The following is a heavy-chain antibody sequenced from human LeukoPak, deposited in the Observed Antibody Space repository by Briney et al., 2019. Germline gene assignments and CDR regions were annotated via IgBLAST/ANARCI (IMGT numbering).Heavy chain of an antibody. J-gene: IGHJ4*02. V-gene: IGHV3-48*03. CDR1: GFTFSSYE. Sequence: PGGSLRLSCAASGFTFSSYEMNWVRQAPGKGLEWVSYISSSGSTIYYADSVKGRFTISRDNAKNSLYLQMNSLRAEDTAVYYCARDHGFLEWLPYVDYWGQGTLVTVFS. D-gene: IGHD3-3*01. CDR3: ARDHGFLEWLPYVDY. CDR2: ISSSGSTI.